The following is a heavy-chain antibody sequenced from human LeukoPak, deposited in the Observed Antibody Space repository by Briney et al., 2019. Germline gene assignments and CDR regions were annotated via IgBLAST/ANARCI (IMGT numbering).Heavy chain of an antibody. V-gene: IGHV3-20*04. CDR3: ARADKDGYGFFGFDY. Sequence: GGSLRLSCAASGFAFVDYGMSWVRQAPGKGLEWLSGINWNGGSIGYADSVKGRLTISRDNAKNSLYLQINSLRAEDTALYYCARADKDGYGFFGFDYWGQGTLVTVSS. CDR2: INWNGGSI. D-gene: IGHD5-18*01. CDR1: GFAFVDYG. J-gene: IGHJ4*02.